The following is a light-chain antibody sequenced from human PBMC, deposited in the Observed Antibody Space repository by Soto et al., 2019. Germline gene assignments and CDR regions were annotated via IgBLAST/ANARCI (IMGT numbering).Light chain of an antibody. CDR3: QHYGSSPFT. Sequence: EIVLTQSPGTLSLSPGERATLSCRASQSVSSSYLAWYQQKPGQAPRLLIYCASSRATGIPDRFSGSGCGRDVTLTNSRLDPEDFAVDSCQHYGSSPFTCGPGTKVDIK. CDR1: QSVSSSY. CDR2: CAS. V-gene: IGKV3-20*01. J-gene: IGKJ3*01.